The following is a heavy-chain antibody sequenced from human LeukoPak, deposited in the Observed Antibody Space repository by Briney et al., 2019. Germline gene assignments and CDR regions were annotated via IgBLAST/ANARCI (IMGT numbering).Heavy chain of an antibody. CDR2: ISSSSSYI. J-gene: IGHJ3*02. D-gene: IGHD1-26*01. CDR3: ARTDNSNQWELRDDAFDI. CDR1: GFTFSSYS. Sequence: NPGGSLRLSCAASGFTFSSYSMNWVRQAPGKGLEWVSSISSSSSYIYYADSVKGRFTISRDNAKNSLYLQMNSLRAEDTAVYYCARTDNSNQWELRDDAFDIWGQGTMVTVSS. V-gene: IGHV3-21*01.